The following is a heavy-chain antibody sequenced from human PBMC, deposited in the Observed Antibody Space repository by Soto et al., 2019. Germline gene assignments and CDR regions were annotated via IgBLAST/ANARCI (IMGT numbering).Heavy chain of an antibody. J-gene: IGHJ5*02. V-gene: IGHV1-69*13. CDR2: IIPIFGTA. Sequence: SVKVSCKASGGTFSSYAISWVRQAPGQGLEWMGGIIPIFGTANYAQKFQGRVTITADESTSTAYMELSSLRSEDTAVYYCARVWVSYKYSGSYRTWFDPWGQGTLVTVPS. CDR1: GGTFSSYA. D-gene: IGHD1-26*01. CDR3: ARVWVSYKYSGSYRTWFDP.